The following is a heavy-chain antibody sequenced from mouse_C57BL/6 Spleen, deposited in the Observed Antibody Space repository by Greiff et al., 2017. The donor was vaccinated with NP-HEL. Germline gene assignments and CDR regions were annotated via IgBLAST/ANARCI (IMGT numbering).Heavy chain of an antibody. V-gene: IGHV1-7*01. D-gene: IGHD2-2*01. CDR2: INPSSGYT. J-gene: IGHJ1*03. CDR3: CMVTTGDWYFDV. Sequence: VQLQQSGAELAKPGASVKLSCKASGYTFTSYWMHWVKQRPGQGLEWIGYINPSSGYTKYNQKFKDKATLTADKSSSTAYMQLSSLTYEDSAVYYLCMVTTGDWYFDVWGTGTTVTVSS. CDR1: GYTFTSYW.